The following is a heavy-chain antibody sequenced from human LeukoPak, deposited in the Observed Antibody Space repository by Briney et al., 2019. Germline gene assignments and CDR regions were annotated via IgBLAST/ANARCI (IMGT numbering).Heavy chain of an antibody. CDR1: GFTLSSYA. V-gene: IGHV3-23*01. D-gene: IGHD2-15*01. J-gene: IGHJ4*02. CDR3: AKGYSFFDY. CDR2: ISGSGGST. Sequence: GGSLRLSCAASGFTLSSYAMRWVRQAPGKGLEWVSVISGSGGSTYYADSVKGRFTISRDNSKNTLYLQMNSLRAEDTAVYYCAKGYSFFDYWGQGTLVTVSS.